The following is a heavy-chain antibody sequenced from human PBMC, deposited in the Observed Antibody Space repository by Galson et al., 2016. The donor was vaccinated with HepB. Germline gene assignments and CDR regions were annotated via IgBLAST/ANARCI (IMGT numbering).Heavy chain of an antibody. CDR2: INAGKTNT. J-gene: IGHJ4*02. Sequence: SVKVSCKASGYTFTSYAMHWVRQAPGQRLEWMGWINAGKTNTKYSQEFQGRVTITKDTSASTAYMELSSLRSEDTAVYYCARRGNGYNYDYWGQGTLVTVSS. CDR3: ARRGNGYNYDY. CDR1: GYTFTSYA. D-gene: IGHD5-24*01. V-gene: IGHV1-3*01.